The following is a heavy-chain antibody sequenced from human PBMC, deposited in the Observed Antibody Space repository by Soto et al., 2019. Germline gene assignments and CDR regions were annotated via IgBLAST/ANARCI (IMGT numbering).Heavy chain of an antibody. D-gene: IGHD3-10*01. CDR2: ISSSGGNT. J-gene: IGHJ4*02. V-gene: IGHV3-23*01. CDR3: AKERLARGIDY. CDR1: GFTFSNYA. Sequence: EVQLLESGGGLVQPGGSLRLSCAASGFTFSNYAMSWVRQAPGKGLDWVSVISSSGGNTDYADYVKGRFTISRDNSKNTVYLQMKDLRDKDTAVYYCAKERLARGIDYWGQGTLVTVSS.